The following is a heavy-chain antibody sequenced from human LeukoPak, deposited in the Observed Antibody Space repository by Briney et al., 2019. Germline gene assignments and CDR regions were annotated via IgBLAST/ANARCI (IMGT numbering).Heavy chain of an antibody. CDR3: ARGGSGSTSPCPV. CDR1: GYTFTGYY. J-gene: IGHJ4*02. Sequence: EASVKVSCKASGYTFTGYYMHWVRQAPGQGLGWMGWINPNSGGTNYAQKFQGRVTMTRDTSISTAYMELSRLRSDDTAVYYCARGGSGSTSPCPVWGQGTLVTVSS. V-gene: IGHV1-2*02. CDR2: INPNSGGT. D-gene: IGHD3-10*01.